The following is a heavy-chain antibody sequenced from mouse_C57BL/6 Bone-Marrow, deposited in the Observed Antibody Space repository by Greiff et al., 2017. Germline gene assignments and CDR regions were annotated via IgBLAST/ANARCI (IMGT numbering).Heavy chain of an antibody. V-gene: IGHV5-12*01. CDR2: ISNGGGST. D-gene: IGHD2-2*01. CDR1: GFTFSDYY. J-gene: IGHJ3*01. CDR3: ARPSYGYDEWFAY. Sequence: EVMLVESGGGLVQPGGSLKLSCAASGFTFSDYYMYWVRQTPEKRLEWVAYISNGGGSTYYPDTVKGRFTISRDNAKNTLYLQMSRLKSEDTAMYYCARPSYGYDEWFAYWGQGTLVTVAA.